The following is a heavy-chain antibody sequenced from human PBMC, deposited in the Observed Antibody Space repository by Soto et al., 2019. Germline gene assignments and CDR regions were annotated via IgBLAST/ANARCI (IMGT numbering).Heavy chain of an antibody. V-gene: IGHV1-18*04. CDR2: INPYNGHT. J-gene: IGHJ4*02. CDR3: ARARRWVLTGYWEFDY. Sequence: QVQLVQSGAEVKKPGASVEVSCKASGYTFSSYGINWVRQAPGQGLEWMGWINPYNGHTNHAQEFQDRVTMTTDTSTTTAYMEVRGLRSDDTAVYYCARARRWVLTGYWEFDYWGQGTLVTVSS. D-gene: IGHD3-9*01. CDR1: GYTFSSYG.